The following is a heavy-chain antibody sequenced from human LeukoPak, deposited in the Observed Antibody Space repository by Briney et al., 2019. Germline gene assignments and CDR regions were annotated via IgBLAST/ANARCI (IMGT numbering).Heavy chain of an antibody. CDR3: AKDYYYDPVDAFDV. J-gene: IGHJ3*01. CDR1: GFTFSDYA. CDR2: ISASGGST. V-gene: IGHV3-23*01. D-gene: IGHD3-22*01. Sequence: GGSLRLSCAASGFTFSDYAMSWVRQAPGKGLEWVSGISASGGSTYYTDSVKGRFTISRDNSKNTLYLQMNSLRAEDTAVYYCAKDYYYDPVDAFDVWGQGTMVSVSS.